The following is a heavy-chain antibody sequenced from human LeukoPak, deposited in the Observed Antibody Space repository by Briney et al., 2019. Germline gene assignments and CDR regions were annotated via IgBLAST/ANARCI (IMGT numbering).Heavy chain of an antibody. J-gene: IGHJ4*02. CDR3: ASGNNYGDYVNY. CDR1: GGTFSSYA. V-gene: IGHV1-18*01. Sequence: ASVKVSCKASGGTFSSYAISWVRQAPGQGLEWMGWISAYNGNTNYAQKLQGRVTMTTDTSTSTAYMELRSLRSDDTAVYYCASGNNYGDYVNYWGQGTLVTVSS. D-gene: IGHD4-17*01. CDR2: ISAYNGNT.